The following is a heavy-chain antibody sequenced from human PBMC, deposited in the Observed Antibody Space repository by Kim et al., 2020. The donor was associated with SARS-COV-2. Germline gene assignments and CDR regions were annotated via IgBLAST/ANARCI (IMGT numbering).Heavy chain of an antibody. V-gene: IGHV1-69*13. CDR2: IIPIFGTA. D-gene: IGHD3-22*01. CDR3: ARDKAYSSGYYLDAFDI. Sequence: SVKVSCKASGGTFSSYAISWVRQAPGQGLEWMGGIIPIFGTANYAQKFQGRVTITADESTSTAYMELSSLRSEDTAVYYCARDKAYSSGYYLDAFDIWGQGTMVTVSS. CDR1: GGTFSSYA. J-gene: IGHJ3*02.